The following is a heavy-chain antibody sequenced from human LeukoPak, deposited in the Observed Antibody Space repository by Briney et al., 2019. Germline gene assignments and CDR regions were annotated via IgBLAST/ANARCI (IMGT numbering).Heavy chain of an antibody. D-gene: IGHD3-16*01. J-gene: IGHJ3*02. Sequence: GGSLRLSCVGSGLTFSSDWMHWVRHAPGKGPVWVSRINTDGDSTVYADSVKGRLTISKDNAKNTLYLQMNSLRLEDTATYYCARTRGNAFDIWGQGTMVTVSS. CDR1: GLTFSSDW. CDR2: INTDGDST. V-gene: IGHV3-74*01. CDR3: ARTRGNAFDI.